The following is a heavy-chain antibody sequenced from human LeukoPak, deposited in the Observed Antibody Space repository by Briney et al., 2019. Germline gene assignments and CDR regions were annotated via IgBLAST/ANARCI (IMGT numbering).Heavy chain of an antibody. CDR2: IAHDESTI. CDR3: AKDRIVISFGDVSKH. J-gene: IGHJ1*01. CDR1: GFIFSGYG. D-gene: IGHD3-10*01. Sequence: PGGSLRLSCAASGFIFSGYGMHCVRQAPGKGLEWVALIAHDESTIHYADSVKGRLTISRDNPKNTLYLQMNNLRVEGTAIYYCAKDRIVISFGDVSKHWGQGTLVTVSS. V-gene: IGHV3-30*18.